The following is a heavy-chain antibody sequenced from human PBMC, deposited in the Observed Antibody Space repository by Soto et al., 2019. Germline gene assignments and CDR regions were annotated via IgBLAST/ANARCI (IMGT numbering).Heavy chain of an antibody. CDR1: GGSISSGGYY. J-gene: IGHJ4*02. V-gene: IGHV4-31*03. Sequence: SETLSLTCTVSGGSISSGGYYWSWIRQHPGKGLEWIGYIYYSGSTYYNPSLKSRVTIPVDTSKNQFSLKLSSVTAADTAVYYCARGVGATTYYFDYWGQGTLVTVSS. D-gene: IGHD1-26*01. CDR2: IYYSGST. CDR3: ARGVGATTYYFDY.